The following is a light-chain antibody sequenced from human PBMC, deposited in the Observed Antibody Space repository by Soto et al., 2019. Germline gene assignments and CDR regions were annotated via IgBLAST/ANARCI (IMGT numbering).Light chain of an antibody. Sequence: QSALTQPASVSGSPGQSITISCPGTSSDIGGYKYVSWYQQHPGKAPKLIIYEVTNRPSGVSDRFSGSKSGNTASLTISGLQAEDEADYYCSSYTIYSTLLLFGGGTKLTVL. V-gene: IGLV2-14*01. J-gene: IGLJ2*01. CDR2: EVT. CDR1: SSDIGGYKY. CDR3: SSYTIYSTLLL.